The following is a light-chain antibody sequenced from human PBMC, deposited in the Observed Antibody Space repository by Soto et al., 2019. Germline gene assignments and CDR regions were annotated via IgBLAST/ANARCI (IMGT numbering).Light chain of an antibody. CDR1: QSVSSY. V-gene: IGKV3-11*01. Sequence: DIVLTHSPATLSLSPGERATLSCRASQSVSSYLAWYQQKPGQAPRLLIYDASNRATGIPARFSGSGSGTDFTLTISSLEPEDFAVYYCQQRSNWPFGQGTKVDIK. J-gene: IGKJ1*01. CDR2: DAS. CDR3: QQRSNWP.